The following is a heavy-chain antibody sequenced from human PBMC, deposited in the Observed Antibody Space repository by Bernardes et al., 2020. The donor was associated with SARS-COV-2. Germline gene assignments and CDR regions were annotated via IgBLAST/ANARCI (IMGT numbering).Heavy chain of an antibody. CDR1: GGSISSSNYY. Sequence: SETLSLTCTVSGGSISSSNYYWGWIRQPPGKGLEWIGSMFYSGYTYYRPSLKSRVTMFVDTSKSQFSLKLSSVTAADTAVYYCARSKSSTSRGYFDYWGQGIRVTVSS. J-gene: IGHJ4*02. D-gene: IGHD2-2*01. V-gene: IGHV4-39*01. CDR2: MFYSGYT. CDR3: ARSKSSTSRGYFDY.